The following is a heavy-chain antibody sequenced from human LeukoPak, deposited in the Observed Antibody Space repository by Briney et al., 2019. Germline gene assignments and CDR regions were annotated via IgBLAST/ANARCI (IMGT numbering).Heavy chain of an antibody. V-gene: IGHV3-11*04. Sequence: PGGSLRLSCAASGFTFSDDYMTWIRQAPGKRLEWVSYISNSDGTTYYADFVRGRFTISRDNAKKSLYLQMNSLTVEDTAVYYCARGGSYSCLDYWGQGTLVTVSS. CDR1: GFTFSDDY. CDR2: ISNSDGTT. D-gene: IGHD3-10*01. CDR3: ARGGSYSCLDY. J-gene: IGHJ4*02.